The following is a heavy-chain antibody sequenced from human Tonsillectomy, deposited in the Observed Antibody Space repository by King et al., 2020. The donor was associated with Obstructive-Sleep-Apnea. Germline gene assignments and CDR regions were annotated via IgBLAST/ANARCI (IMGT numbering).Heavy chain of an antibody. CDR1: GFTFSDYY. V-gene: IGHV3-11*06. CDR2: IISSSSYT. J-gene: IGHJ5*02. Sequence: VQLVESGGGLVKPGGSLRLSCAASGFTFSDYYMSWIRQAPGKGLEWVSYIISSSSYTNYADSVKGRFTISRDNAKNSLYLQMNSLRAEDTAVYYCARDDYYGSGSYYSNWFDPWGQGTLVTVSS. D-gene: IGHD3-10*01. CDR3: ARDDYYGSGSYYSNWFDP.